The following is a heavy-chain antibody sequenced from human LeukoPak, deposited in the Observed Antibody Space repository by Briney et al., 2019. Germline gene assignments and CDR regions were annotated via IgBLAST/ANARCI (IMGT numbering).Heavy chain of an antibody. CDR2: IWYDGSNK. CDR3: ARGLSDFWSSLPYDY. CDR1: GFTFSSYG. J-gene: IGHJ4*02. V-gene: IGHV3-33*01. D-gene: IGHD3-3*01. Sequence: GGSLRLSCAASGFTFSSYGMPWVRQAPGKGLEWVAVIWYDGSNKYYADSVKGRFTISRDNSKNTLYLQMNSLRAEDTAVYYCARGLSDFWSSLPYDYWGQGTLVTVSS.